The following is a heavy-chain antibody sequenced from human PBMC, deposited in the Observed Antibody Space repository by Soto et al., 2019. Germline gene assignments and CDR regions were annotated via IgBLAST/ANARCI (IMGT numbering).Heavy chain of an antibody. CDR2: VFYSGSA. Sequence: PSETLSLTCTVSGGSIGTYYWSWIRQPPGKGLEWIGYVFYSGSAKYNSSLKSRVTMSVDTSKNQFSLTLTSINTADTAVYYCARSSNWFLSPFDYWGPG. J-gene: IGHJ4*02. CDR3: ARSSNWFLSPFDY. CDR1: GGSIGTYY. V-gene: IGHV4-59*01. D-gene: IGHD6-13*01.